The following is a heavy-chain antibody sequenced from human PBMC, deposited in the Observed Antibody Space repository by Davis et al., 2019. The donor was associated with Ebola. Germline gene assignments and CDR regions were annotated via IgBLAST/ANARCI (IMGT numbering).Heavy chain of an antibody. CDR1: RSSHG. CDR2: ISAYNGHT. CDR3: ARDRAYCTHGACFTRYHDYGLDV. D-gene: IGHD2-8*01. Sequence: AASVKVSCKASRSSHGISWVRQAPGQGLAWMGWISAYNGHTNYAQKFQGRLTMTTATSTATAYMELRGLTSDDTAVYYCARDRAYCTHGACFTRYHDYGLDVWGKGTTVTVSS. J-gene: IGHJ6*04. V-gene: IGHV1-18*01.